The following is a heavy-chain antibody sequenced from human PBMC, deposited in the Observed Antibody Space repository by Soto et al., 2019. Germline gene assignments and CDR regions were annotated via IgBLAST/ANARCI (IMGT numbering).Heavy chain of an antibody. J-gene: IGHJ4*02. V-gene: IGHV1-18*01. CDR2: ISAYNGNT. CDR1: GYRFTHYV. D-gene: IGHD3-10*01. CDR3: ASDGPFITMVRGVLCY. Sequence: GASVKVSCKASGYRFTHYVIHWVRQAPGQGLEWMGWISAYNGNTNYVQKLQGRVTMTTDTSTSTAYMELRSLRSDDTAVYYCASDGPFITMVRGVLCYWGQGTLVTVSS.